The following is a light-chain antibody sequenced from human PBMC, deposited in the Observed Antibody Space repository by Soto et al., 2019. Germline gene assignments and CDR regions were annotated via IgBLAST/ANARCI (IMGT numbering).Light chain of an antibody. CDR1: SSNIGSNT. J-gene: IGLJ2*01. Sequence: QSVLNQPPSASGTPGQRVTISCSGSSSNIGSNTVNWYQQLPGTAPKLLIYSNNQRPSGVPDRFSGSKSGTSASLAISGLQSEDEADYYWAAWDDSLNGLVFGGGTKVTVL. V-gene: IGLV1-44*01. CDR3: AAWDDSLNGLV. CDR2: SNN.